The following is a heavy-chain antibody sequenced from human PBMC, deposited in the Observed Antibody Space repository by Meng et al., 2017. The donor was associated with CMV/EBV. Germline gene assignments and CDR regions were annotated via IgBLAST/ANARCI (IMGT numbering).Heavy chain of an antibody. Sequence: SVKVSCKASGFTFTSSAVQWVRQARGQRLEWIGWIVVGSGNTNYAQKFQERVTITRDMSTSTAYMGLSSLRSEDTAVYYCAADWHDYDFWSGSNYGMDVWGQGTTVTVSS. CDR3: AADWHDYDFWSGSNYGMDV. CDR1: GFTFTSSA. D-gene: IGHD3-3*01. CDR2: IVVGSGNT. V-gene: IGHV1-58*01. J-gene: IGHJ6*02.